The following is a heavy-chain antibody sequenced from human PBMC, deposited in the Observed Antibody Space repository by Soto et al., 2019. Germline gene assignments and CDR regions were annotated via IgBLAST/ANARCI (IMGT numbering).Heavy chain of an antibody. CDR2: IDWDGDK. D-gene: IGHD1-1*01. CDR3: ARIDQFSRGVTGMTSYYYGMDV. Sequence: SGPTLVNPTQTLTLTCTFPGFSLSTSGMSVNWIRQPPGKALEWLALIDWDGDKYYSTSLSTRLTISKDTSNENQVVLTMTNMDPVDTATYYCARIDQFSRGVTGMTSYYYGMDVWGQGTTVTVSS. J-gene: IGHJ6*02. V-gene: IGHV2-70*13. CDR1: GFSLSTSGMS.